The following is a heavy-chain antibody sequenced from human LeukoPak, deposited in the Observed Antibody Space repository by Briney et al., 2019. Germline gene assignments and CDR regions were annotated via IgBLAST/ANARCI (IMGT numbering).Heavy chain of an antibody. V-gene: IGHV3-48*03. CDR2: ISSSSSGSTI. CDR1: GFTFRTYE. J-gene: IGHJ4*02. CDR3: ARTPYGMGSDY. D-gene: IGHD3-10*01. Sequence: GGSLRLSCAASGFTFRTYEMNWVRQAPGKGLEWISYISSSSSGSTIYYADSVKGRFTISRDNAKNSLYLQMNSLRAEDTAVYYRARTPYGMGSDYWGQGTLVTVSS.